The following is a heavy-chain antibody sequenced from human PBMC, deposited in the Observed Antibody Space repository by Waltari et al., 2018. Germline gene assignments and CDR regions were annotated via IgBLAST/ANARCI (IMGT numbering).Heavy chain of an antibody. CDR1: GYTFTNYA. D-gene: IGHD2-2*01. J-gene: IGHJ5*02. CDR2: INTNTGNP. V-gene: IGHV7-4-1*02. CDR3: AREVVPAATIVVNWFDP. Sequence: QVQLVQSGSELKKPGASVKVSCKASGYTFTNYAIHCLRQAPGQGLELMGWINTNTGNPTYVQGFTGRFVFSLDTSVSTAYLQINSLKADDTAVYYCAREVVPAATIVVNWFDPWGQGTLVTVSS.